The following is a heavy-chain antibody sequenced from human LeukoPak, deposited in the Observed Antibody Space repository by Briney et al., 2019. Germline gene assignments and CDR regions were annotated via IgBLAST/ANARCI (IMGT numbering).Heavy chain of an antibody. CDR3: AKSLQHYYDSSAYFDS. CDR1: GFTFSSCG. J-gene: IGHJ4*02. V-gene: IGHV3-30*18. D-gene: IGHD3-22*01. CDR2: ISYDGSNK. Sequence: QTGGSLRLSCAASGFTFSSCGMHWVRQAPGKGLEWVAVISYDGSNKYYADSVKGRFTISRDNSKNTLYLQMNSLRAEDTAVYYCAKSLQHYYDSSAYFDSWGQGTLVTVSS.